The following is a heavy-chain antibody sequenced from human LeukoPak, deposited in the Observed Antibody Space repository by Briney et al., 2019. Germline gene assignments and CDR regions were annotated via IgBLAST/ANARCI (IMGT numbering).Heavy chain of an antibody. D-gene: IGHD1-26*01. CDR1: AFTFSHYS. J-gene: IGHJ4*02. Sequence: GGSLRLSCAASAFTFSHYSMNWVRQAPGKGLEWISYISGRSSTIYYADSVRGRFTISRDNAKNSMYLQMNSLRAEDTAVDYCARDRLTSGSYFFDYWGQGTLVTVSS. CDR2: ISGRSSTI. CDR3: ARDRLTSGSYFFDY. V-gene: IGHV3-48*01.